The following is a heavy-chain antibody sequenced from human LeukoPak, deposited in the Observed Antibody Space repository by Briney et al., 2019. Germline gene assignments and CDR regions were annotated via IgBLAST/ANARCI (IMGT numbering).Heavy chain of an antibody. CDR1: GVSISSYY. CDR2: IYTSGST. D-gene: IGHD2-2*01. V-gene: IGHV4-4*07. CDR3: ARWLPAAEVFDY. Sequence: KPSETLSLTCTVSGVSISSYYWSWIRQLAGKGLEWIGRIYTSGSTNYNPSLKSRVTMSVDTSKNQFSLKLSSVTAADTAVYYCARWLPAAEVFDYWGQGTLVTVSS. J-gene: IGHJ4*02.